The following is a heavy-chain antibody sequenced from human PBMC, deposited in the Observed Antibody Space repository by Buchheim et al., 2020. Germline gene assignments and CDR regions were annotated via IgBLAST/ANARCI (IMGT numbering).Heavy chain of an antibody. CDR2: VYYSGST. V-gene: IGHV4-39*07. D-gene: IGHD1-1*01. CDR1: GGSISSIGYH. J-gene: IGHJ3*02. CDR3: ARDFKLLRDGTMHSAFDI. Sequence: QLHLQESGPGLVKASETLSLTCTVSGGSISSIGYHWGWIRQPPGKGLEWIGSVYYSGSTYYNPSLKSRFTISVDTSKNQFSLRLNSVTAADTAIYYCARDFKLLRDGTMHSAFDIWGQGT.